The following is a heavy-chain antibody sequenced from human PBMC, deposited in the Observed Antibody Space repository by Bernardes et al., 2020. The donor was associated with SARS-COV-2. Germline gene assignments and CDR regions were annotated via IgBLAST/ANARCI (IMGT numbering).Heavy chain of an antibody. Sequence: ASVKVSCKASGYTFTSYGISWVRQAPGQGLEWMGWISAYNGNTNYAQKLQGRVTMTTDTSTSTAYMELRSLRSDDTAVYYCARETPSRYYDFWSGYAGYFDYWGQGTLVTVSS. CDR1: GYTFTSYG. D-gene: IGHD3-3*01. CDR2: ISAYNGNT. CDR3: ARETPSRYYDFWSGYAGYFDY. V-gene: IGHV1-18*01. J-gene: IGHJ4*02.